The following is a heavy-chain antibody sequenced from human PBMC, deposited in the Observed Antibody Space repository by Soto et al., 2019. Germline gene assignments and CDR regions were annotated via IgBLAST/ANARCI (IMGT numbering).Heavy chain of an antibody. CDR2: ISYDRSNQ. CDR1: GFTFSIYG. J-gene: IGHJ4*02. CDR3: AKDQASGQGSFDS. V-gene: IGHV3-30*18. Sequence: GGSLRLSCAASGFTFSIYGMHWVRQAPDKGLEWVALISYDRSNQYYADSVKGRFTISRDNSKNTLFLQMNSLRADDTAVYYCAKDQASGQGSFDSWGQGTLVTVSS.